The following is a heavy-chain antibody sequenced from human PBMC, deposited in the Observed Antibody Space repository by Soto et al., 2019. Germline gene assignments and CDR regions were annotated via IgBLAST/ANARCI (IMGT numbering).Heavy chain of an antibody. CDR2: ISGSGGST. CDR1: RFTFSSYA. Sequence: GSLRISCEASRFTFSSYAMIWVLPSPLNGLEWVSAISGSGGSTYYADSVKGRFTISRDNSKNTLYLQMNSLRAEDTAVYYCAKFAATRRPIVWYFDLWGRGTLVTVSS. D-gene: IGHD6-25*01. J-gene: IGHJ2*01. V-gene: IGHV3-23*01. CDR3: AKFAATRRPIVWYFDL.